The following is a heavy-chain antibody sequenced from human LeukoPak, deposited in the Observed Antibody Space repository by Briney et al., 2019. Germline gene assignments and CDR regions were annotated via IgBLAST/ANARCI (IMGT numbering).Heavy chain of an antibody. CDR3: ATLYYYDSSGPPP. Sequence: GGSLRLSCAASGFTFSNAWMSWVRQAPGKGLEWVGRIKSKTDGGTTDYAAPVKGRFTISRDDSKNTVYLQMNSLKTEDTAVYYCATLYYYDSSGPPPWGQGTLVTVSS. CDR1: GFTFSNAW. CDR2: IKSKTDGGTT. V-gene: IGHV3-15*01. D-gene: IGHD3-22*01. J-gene: IGHJ5*02.